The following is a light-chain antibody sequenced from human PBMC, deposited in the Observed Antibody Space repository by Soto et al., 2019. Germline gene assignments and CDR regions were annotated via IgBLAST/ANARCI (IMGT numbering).Light chain of an antibody. CDR1: QSVSSY. V-gene: IGKV3-11*01. CDR3: QQRSNCT. J-gene: IGKJ1*01. Sequence: EIVLTQSPATLSLSPGERATLSGMASQSVSSYLAWYQQKPGQAPRLLIYDASNRATGTPARFSGSGSGTAFTPPTSSIAPDESAVDSCQQRSNCTFSQGTTVEIE. CDR2: DAS.